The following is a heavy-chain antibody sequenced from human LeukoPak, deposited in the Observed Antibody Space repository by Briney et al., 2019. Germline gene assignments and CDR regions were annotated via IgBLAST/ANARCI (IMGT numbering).Heavy chain of an antibody. D-gene: IGHD2-15*01. CDR1: GVSISSYY. CDR2: INTSGNT. Sequence: SETLSLTCTVSGVSISSYYWSWIRQAAGKGLEWIRRINTSGNTNYNPSLKSRVSLSVDTSKNQFSLKLSSVTAADTAVYYCARIYCDGGGCYWFDPWGQGTLVTVSS. V-gene: IGHV4-4*07. CDR3: ARIYCDGGGCYWFDP. J-gene: IGHJ5*02.